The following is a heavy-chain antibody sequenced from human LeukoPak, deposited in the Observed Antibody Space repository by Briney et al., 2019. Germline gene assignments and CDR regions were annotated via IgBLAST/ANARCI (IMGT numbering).Heavy chain of an antibody. J-gene: IGHJ4*02. CDR2: INPNNGGT. V-gene: IGHV1-2*04. CDR3: ARAEYSSGWYNY. Sequence: ASVKVSCKASGYTFTGYYMHWVRQAPGQGLEWMGWINPNNGGTNYAQKFQGWVTMTRDTSISTAYMELSRLRSDDTAVYYCARAEYSSGWYNYWGQGTLVTVSS. CDR1: GYTFTGYY. D-gene: IGHD6-19*01.